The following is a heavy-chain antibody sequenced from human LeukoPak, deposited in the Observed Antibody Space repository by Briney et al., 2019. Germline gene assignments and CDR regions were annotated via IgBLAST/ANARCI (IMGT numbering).Heavy chain of an antibody. CDR1: GFTFSSYA. J-gene: IGHJ4*02. V-gene: IGHV3-21*01. D-gene: IGHD3-3*01. CDR2: ISSGSSYI. Sequence: PGGSLRLSCAASGFTFSSYAMSWVRQAPGKGPEWVSSISSGSSYIYYADSTRGRFTISRDNAKNALSLQMNSLRAEDTAVYYCVRGIGYGDYWGQGTPVTVSS. CDR3: VRGIGYGDY.